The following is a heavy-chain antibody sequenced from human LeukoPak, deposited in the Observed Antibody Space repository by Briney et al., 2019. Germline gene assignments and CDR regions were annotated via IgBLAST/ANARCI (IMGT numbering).Heavy chain of an antibody. D-gene: IGHD3-10*01. Sequence: PGGSLRLSCAASGFTFSSYAMSWVRQAPGKGLEWVSAISGSGGSTYYADSVKGRFTISRGNSKSTLYLQMNSLRAEDTAVYYCAYDYYGSGSYYKGNWFDPWGQGTLVTVSS. CDR3: AYDYYGSGSYYKGNWFDP. J-gene: IGHJ5*02. CDR2: ISGSGGST. CDR1: GFTFSSYA. V-gene: IGHV3-23*01.